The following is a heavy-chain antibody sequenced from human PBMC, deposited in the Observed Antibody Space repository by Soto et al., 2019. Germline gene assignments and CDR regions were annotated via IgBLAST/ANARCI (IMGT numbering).Heavy chain of an antibody. D-gene: IGHD3-22*01. Sequence: EVQLLESGGGLVQPGGSQRLSCAASGCTVRSYAMSWVRQAPGKGLEWVSAISGSGGSTYYADSVKGRFTISRDNSKNTLYLQMNSLRAEDTAVYYCAKALTMIVVDNAFDIWGQGTMVTVSS. CDR3: AKALTMIVVDNAFDI. CDR1: GCTVRSYA. CDR2: ISGSGGST. V-gene: IGHV3-23*01. J-gene: IGHJ3*02.